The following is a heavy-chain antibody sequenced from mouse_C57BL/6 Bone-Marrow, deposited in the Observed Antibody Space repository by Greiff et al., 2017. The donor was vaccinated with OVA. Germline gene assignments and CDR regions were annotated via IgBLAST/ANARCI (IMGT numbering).Heavy chain of an antibody. CDR3: ARLGLRYFDY. D-gene: IGHD3-1*01. Sequence: VQLQQPGAELVMPGASVKLSCKASGYTFTSYWMHWVKQRPGQGLEWIGEIDPSDSYTNYNQKFKGKSTLTVDKSSSTAYMQLSSLTSEDSAVYYCARLGLRYFDYWGQGTTLTVSS. CDR2: IDPSDSYT. CDR1: GYTFTSYW. J-gene: IGHJ2*01. V-gene: IGHV1-69*01.